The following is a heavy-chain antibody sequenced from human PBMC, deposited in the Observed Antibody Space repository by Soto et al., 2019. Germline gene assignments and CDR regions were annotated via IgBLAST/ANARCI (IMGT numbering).Heavy chain of an antibody. J-gene: IGHJ4*02. CDR2: ISDSSSDI. CDR3: ARDRPNYDILTGPAY. V-gene: IGHV3-48*01. CDR1: GFTFSTYS. D-gene: IGHD3-9*01. Sequence: GGSLRLSCAASGFTFSTYSMNWVRQAPGKGLEWVSYISDSSSDIYYADSVKGRFTISRDNAKNSLYLQMNSLRAEDTAMYYCARDRPNYDILTGPAYWGQGTLVTVSS.